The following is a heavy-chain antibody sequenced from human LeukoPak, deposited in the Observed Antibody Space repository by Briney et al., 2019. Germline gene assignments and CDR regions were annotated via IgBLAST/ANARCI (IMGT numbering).Heavy chain of an antibody. J-gene: IGHJ4*02. CDR1: GFTFSSYE. Sequence: PGGSLRLSCAASGFTFSSYEMNWVRQAPGKGLEWVSYISNSGSAIYYADSVKGRFTISRDNAKSSLYLQMNSLRAEDTAVYYCGRGHWGLDYWGQGTLVAVSS. CDR2: ISNSGSAI. CDR3: GRGHWGLDY. V-gene: IGHV3-48*03. D-gene: IGHD7-27*01.